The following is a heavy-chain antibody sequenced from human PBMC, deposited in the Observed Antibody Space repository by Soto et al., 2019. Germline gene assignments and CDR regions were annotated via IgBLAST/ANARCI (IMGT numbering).Heavy chain of an antibody. Sequence: EVQLVESGGGLVKPGGSLRLSCAASGFTFSNAWMNWVRQAPGKGLEWVGRIRSNADGGTADYAAPVKGRFTFSRDDSQNTLFLQMNSLKTEDTAVYLCTTSISGLVTGHWGQGTLVTVSS. V-gene: IGHV3-15*07. D-gene: IGHD3-3*01. CDR1: GFTFSNAW. CDR2: IRSNADGGTA. CDR3: TTSISGLVTGH. J-gene: IGHJ4*02.